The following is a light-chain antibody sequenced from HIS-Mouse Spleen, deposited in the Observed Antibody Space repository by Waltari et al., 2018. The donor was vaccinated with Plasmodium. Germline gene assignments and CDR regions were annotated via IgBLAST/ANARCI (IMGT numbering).Light chain of an antibody. CDR1: ALPKNY. Sequence: SYELTQPPSVSVSPGQTARITCPGHALPKNYPSLYQQKSGQAPVLVIHEDSKRPSGIPERFSGSSSGTMATLTISGAQVEDEADYYCYSTDSSGNHRVFGGGTKLTVL. V-gene: IGLV3-10*01. CDR2: EDS. CDR3: YSTDSSGNHRV. J-gene: IGLJ3*02.